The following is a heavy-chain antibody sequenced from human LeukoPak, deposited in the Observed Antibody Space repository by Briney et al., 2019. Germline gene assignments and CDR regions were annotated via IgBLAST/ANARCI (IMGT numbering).Heavy chain of an antibody. J-gene: IGHJ5*02. CDR2: INRDGSST. D-gene: IGHD4-17*01. V-gene: IGHV3-74*01. Sequence: GGSLRLSCAVSGFTFSSYWMHWVRQAPGKGLVWVSRINRDGSSTNYADSVKGRFTISRDNSKNTLYLQMNSLRAEDTAVYYCARDTEGYGDYGWFDPWGQGTLVTVSS. CDR3: ARDTEGYGDYGWFDP. CDR1: GFTFSSYW.